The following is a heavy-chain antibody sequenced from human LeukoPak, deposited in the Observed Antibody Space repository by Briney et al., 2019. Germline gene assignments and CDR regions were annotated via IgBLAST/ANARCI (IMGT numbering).Heavy chain of an antibody. D-gene: IGHD6-13*01. J-gene: IGHJ4*02. CDR3: ARDVRAAVADY. Sequence: GGSLRLSCAASGFTVSSNYMSWVRQAPGKGLEWVSVIYSGGSTYYADSVKGRLTISRDNSKNTLYLQMNSLRAEDTAVYYCARDVRAAVADYWGQGTLVTVSS. CDR2: IYSGGST. CDR1: GFTVSSNY. V-gene: IGHV3-66*01.